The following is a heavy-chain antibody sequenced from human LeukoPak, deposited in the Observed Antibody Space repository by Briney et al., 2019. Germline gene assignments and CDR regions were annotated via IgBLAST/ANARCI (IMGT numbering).Heavy chain of an antibody. V-gene: IGHV1-24*01. Sequence: ASVKVSCKVSGYTLTELSMHWVRQAPGKGLEWKGGFDPEDGETIYAQKFQGRVTMTTDTSTSTAYMELRSLRSDDTAVYYCARGSTIFGVVKDYWGQGTLVTVSS. CDR1: GYTLTELS. CDR3: ARGSTIFGVVKDY. CDR2: FDPEDGET. J-gene: IGHJ4*02. D-gene: IGHD3-3*01.